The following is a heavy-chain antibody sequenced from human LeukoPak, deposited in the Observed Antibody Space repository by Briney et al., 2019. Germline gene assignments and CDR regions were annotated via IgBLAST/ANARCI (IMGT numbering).Heavy chain of an antibody. CDR1: GYTFTGYY. J-gene: IGHJ6*03. CDR3: ARGEPIAAAGLYYYYMDV. D-gene: IGHD6-13*01. CDR2: INPNSGGT. Sequence: ASVKVSCKASGYTFTGYYMHWVRQAPGQGLEWMGWINPNSGGTNYAQKFQGRVTMTRDTSISTAYMELSRLRSDDTAVYYCARGEPIAAAGLYYYYMDVWGKGTTVTISS. V-gene: IGHV1-2*02.